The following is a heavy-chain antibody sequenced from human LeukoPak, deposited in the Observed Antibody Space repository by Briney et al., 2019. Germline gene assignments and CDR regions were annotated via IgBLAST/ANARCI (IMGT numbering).Heavy chain of an antibody. CDR3: ASLSLRFLEWLSDTADDY. Sequence: SETLSLTCAVYGGSFSGYYWSWIRQSPGKGLEWIGEINHSGSTNYNPSLKSRVTISVDTSKNQFSLKLSSVTAADTAVYYCASLSLRFLEWLSDTADDYWGQGTLVTVSS. D-gene: IGHD3-3*01. CDR2: INHSGST. CDR1: GGSFSGYY. V-gene: IGHV4-34*01. J-gene: IGHJ4*02.